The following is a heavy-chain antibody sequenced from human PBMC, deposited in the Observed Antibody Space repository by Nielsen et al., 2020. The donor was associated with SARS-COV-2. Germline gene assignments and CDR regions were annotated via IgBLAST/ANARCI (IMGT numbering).Heavy chain of an antibody. Sequence: GESLKISCAASGFTFSSYAMHWVRQAPGKGLEWVAVISYDGSNKYYADSVEGRFTISRDNSKNTLYLQMNSLRAEDTAVYYCARDWGTGAFDIWGQGTMVTVSS. CDR1: GFTFSSYA. CDR2: ISYDGSNK. J-gene: IGHJ3*02. D-gene: IGHD3-16*01. V-gene: IGHV3-30-3*01. CDR3: ARDWGTGAFDI.